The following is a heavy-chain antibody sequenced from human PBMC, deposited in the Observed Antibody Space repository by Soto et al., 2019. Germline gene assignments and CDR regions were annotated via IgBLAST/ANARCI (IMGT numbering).Heavy chain of an antibody. D-gene: IGHD1-26*01. CDR3: ASILGSSPYYYYYGMDV. V-gene: IGHV4-34*01. J-gene: IGHJ6*02. CDR1: GGSFSGYY. Sequence: ETLSLTCAVYGGSFSGYYWSWIRQPPGKGLEWIGEINHSGSTNYNPSLKSRVTISVDTSKNQFSLKLSSVTAADTAVYYCASILGSSPYYYYYGMDVWGQGTTVTVSS. CDR2: INHSGST.